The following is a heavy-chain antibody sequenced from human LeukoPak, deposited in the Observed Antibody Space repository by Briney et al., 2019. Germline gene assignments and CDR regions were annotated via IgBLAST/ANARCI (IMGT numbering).Heavy chain of an antibody. CDR2: MNPNSGNT. D-gene: IGHD3-3*01. J-gene: IGHJ5*02. V-gene: IGHV1-8*01. Sequence: ASVKVSCKASGYTFTSSDINWVRQASGQGLEWMGWMNPNSGNTGYAQKLQGRVTMTRNTSISTAYMELSSLRSDDTAVYYCASGSITIFGVSTWFDPWGQGTLVTVSS. CDR3: ASGSITIFGVSTWFDP. CDR1: GYTFTSSD.